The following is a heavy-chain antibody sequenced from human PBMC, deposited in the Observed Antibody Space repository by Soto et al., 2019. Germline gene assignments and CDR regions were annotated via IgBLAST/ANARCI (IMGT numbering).Heavy chain of an antibody. CDR3: ARDYYDSSGYPDAFDI. CDR2: ISSSGSTI. D-gene: IGHD3-22*01. CDR1: GFTFSTYD. J-gene: IGHJ3*02. V-gene: IGHV3-48*03. Sequence: LRLSCAASGFTFSTYDMTWVRHAPGKGLEWVSYISSSGSTIYYADSVKGRFTISRDNAKNSLYLQMNSLRAEDTAVYYCARDYYDSSGYPDAFDIWGQGTMVTVSS.